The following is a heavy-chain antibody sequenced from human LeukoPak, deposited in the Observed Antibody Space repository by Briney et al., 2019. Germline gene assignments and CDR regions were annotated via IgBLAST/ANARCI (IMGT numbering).Heavy chain of an antibody. D-gene: IGHD3-10*01. Sequence: GESLKISCKGSGYSFTSYWISWVRQMPGKGLEWMGRIDPSDSYTNYSPSFQGHVTISADKPISTAYLQWSSLKASDTAMYYCARQRGSGSYFDYWGQGTLVTVSS. CDR1: GYSFTSYW. CDR3: ARQRGSGSYFDY. V-gene: IGHV5-10-1*01. CDR2: IDPSDSYT. J-gene: IGHJ4*02.